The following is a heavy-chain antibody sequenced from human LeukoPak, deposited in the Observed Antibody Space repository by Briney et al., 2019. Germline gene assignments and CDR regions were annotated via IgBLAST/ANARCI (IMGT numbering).Heavy chain of an antibody. J-gene: IGHJ4*02. CDR3: ARDLDYGGNSGFDY. D-gene: IGHD4-23*01. CDR1: GFTFSSYS. CDR2: ISGSSSYI. V-gene: IGHV3-21*01. Sequence: GGSLRLSCAASGFTFSSYSMNWVRQAPGKGLEWVSSISGSSSYIYYADSVKGRFTISRDNAKNSLYLQMNSLRAEDTAVYYCARDLDYGGNSGFDYWGQGTLVTVSS.